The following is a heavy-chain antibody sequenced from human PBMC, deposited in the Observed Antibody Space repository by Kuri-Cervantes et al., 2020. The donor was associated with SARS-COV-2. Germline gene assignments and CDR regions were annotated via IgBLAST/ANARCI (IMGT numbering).Heavy chain of an antibody. J-gene: IGHJ4*02. Sequence: GGSLRLSCAASGFTFSNYGMHWVRQAPGKGLEWVAFVRYDGGEKHYADSVKGRFAISRDSSKNTLYLEMNSLRVDDTAVYYCAKDDPVTNSIDYWGQGTLVTVSS. V-gene: IGHV3-30*02. CDR2: VRYDGGEK. D-gene: IGHD4-11*01. CDR1: GFTFSNYG. CDR3: AKDDPVTNSIDY.